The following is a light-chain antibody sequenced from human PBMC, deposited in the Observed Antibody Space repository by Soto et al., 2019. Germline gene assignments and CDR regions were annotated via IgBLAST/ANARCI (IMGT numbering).Light chain of an antibody. CDR3: ASYTRTTTLV. CDR2: DVN. CDR1: ISDIGGYNF. J-gene: IGLJ2*01. Sequence: QSVLTQPASVSGSPGQSITISCTGTISDIGGYNFISWYQHHPRKAPKLVIYDVNNRPSGISYRFSGSKSGNTASLTISGLQAEDEADYYCASYTRTTTLVFGGGTKLTVL. V-gene: IGLV2-14*01.